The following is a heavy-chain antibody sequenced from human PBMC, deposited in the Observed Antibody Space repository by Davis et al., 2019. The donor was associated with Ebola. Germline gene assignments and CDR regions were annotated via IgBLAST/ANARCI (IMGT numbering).Heavy chain of an antibody. CDR2: ISGSGGST. CDR1: GFTFSSYA. J-gene: IGHJ4*02. Sequence: GESLKISCAASGFTFSSYAMHWVRQAPGKGLEWVSAISGSGGSTYYADSVKGRFTISRDNAKNTLYLQMNSLRVEDTAVYYCTRVIDGDYDGNWGQGTLVTVSS. CDR3: TRVIDGDYDGN. V-gene: IGHV3-23*01. D-gene: IGHD4-17*01.